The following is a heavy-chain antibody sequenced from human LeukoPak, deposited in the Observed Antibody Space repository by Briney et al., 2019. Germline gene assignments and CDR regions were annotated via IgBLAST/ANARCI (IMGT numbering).Heavy chain of an antibody. CDR3: ARAKDVRGVLSY. D-gene: IGHD3-10*02. Sequence: ASVKVSCKASGYTFTDYFTHWVRQAPGQGLEWMGWINPNSGGTNYAQKFQGRVTMTRDTSISTAYMELSRLRSDDTAVYYCARAKDVRGVLSYWGQGTLVTVSS. CDR2: INPNSGGT. V-gene: IGHV1-2*02. J-gene: IGHJ4*02. CDR1: GYTFTDYF.